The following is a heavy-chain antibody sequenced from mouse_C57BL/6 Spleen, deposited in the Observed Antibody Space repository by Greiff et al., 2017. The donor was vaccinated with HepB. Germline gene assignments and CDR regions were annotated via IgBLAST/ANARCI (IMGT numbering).Heavy chain of an antibody. Sequence: VQLQESGAELMKPGASVKLSCKATGYTFTGYWIEWVKQRPGHGLEWIGEILPGSGSTNYNEKFKGKATFTADTSSNTAYMQLSSLTTEDSAIYYCARFPSITTVVPYYAMDYWGQGTSVTVSS. CDR3: ARFPSITTVVPYYAMDY. J-gene: IGHJ4*01. CDR1: GYTFTGYW. V-gene: IGHV1-9*01. D-gene: IGHD1-1*01. CDR2: ILPGSGST.